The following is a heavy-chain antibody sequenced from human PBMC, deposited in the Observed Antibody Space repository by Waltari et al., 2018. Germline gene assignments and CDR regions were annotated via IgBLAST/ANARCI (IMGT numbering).Heavy chain of an antibody. J-gene: IGHJ3*02. D-gene: IGHD1-26*01. CDR2: IFSGDTT. CDR3: ARVARGTLYDAFDI. Sequence: EVQLMESGGGLVQPGGSLRLSCVASGLAVRTSVMGWVRQAPGKGLEWVSAIFSGDTTYYTDSVKGRFSTSRDNSKNTLFLQMNSLRAEDTAVYYCARVARGTLYDAFDIWGQGTMVTVSS. V-gene: IGHV3-66*01. CDR1: GLAVRTSV.